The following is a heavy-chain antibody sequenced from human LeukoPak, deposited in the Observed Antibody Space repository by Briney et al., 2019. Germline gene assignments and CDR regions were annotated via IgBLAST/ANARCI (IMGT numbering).Heavy chain of an antibody. V-gene: IGHV3-74*01. D-gene: IGHD6-13*01. J-gene: IGHJ4*02. CDR1: GFTFSTYW. CDR2: VNGGGTST. CDR3: ARGAGGLDY. Sequence: GGSLRLSCAASGFTFSTYWTHWVRQVPGKGLVWVSHVNGGGTSTSYVGSVKGRFTISRDNAKNMLYSQMNSLRADDTAVYYCARGAGGLDYWGQGILVTVSS.